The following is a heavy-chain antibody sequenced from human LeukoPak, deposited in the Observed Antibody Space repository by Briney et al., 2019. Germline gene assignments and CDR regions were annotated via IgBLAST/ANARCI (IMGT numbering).Heavy chain of an antibody. CDR3: ARGRGSSSQYYFDY. CDR1: GYTFTSYD. J-gene: IGHJ4*02. Sequence: GASVKVSCKASGYTFTSYDINWVRQATGQGLEWMGWMNPNSGNTGYAQKFQGSVTITRNTSISTAYMELSSLRSEDTAVYYCARGRGSSSQYYFDYWGQGTLVTVSS. CDR2: MNPNSGNT. D-gene: IGHD1-26*01. V-gene: IGHV1-8*03.